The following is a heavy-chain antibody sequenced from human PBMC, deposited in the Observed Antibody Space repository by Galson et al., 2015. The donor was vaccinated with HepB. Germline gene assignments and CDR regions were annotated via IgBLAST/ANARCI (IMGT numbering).Heavy chain of an antibody. J-gene: IGHJ3*01. D-gene: IGHD2-8*02. CDR1: GYAFTTSD. V-gene: IGHV1-8*01. CDR2: MNPKTGDT. CDR3: TTVVLVATIIWGYAFGV. Sequence: SVKVSCKASGYAFTTSDINWVRQATGQGLEWMGWMNPKTGDTAYAQKFQGRLTMTRDTSVSTAYMELSSLTSEDTAISYCTTVVLVATIIWGYAFGVWGQGTLFTVSS.